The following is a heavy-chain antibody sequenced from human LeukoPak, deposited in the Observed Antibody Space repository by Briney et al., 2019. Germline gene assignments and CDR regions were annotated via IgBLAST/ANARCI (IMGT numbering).Heavy chain of an antibody. V-gene: IGHV3-11*01. CDR1: GFSFSDSY. CDR3: ARQMGTISYNFDY. J-gene: IGHJ4*02. D-gene: IGHD5-24*01. CDR2: ISSSGTTI. Sequence: GGSLRLSCAASGFSFSDSYMSWIRQAPGKGLEWVSYISSSGTTIHYADSVKSRFTISRDNAKNSLYLQMNSLRAEDTAVYYCARQMGTISYNFDYWGQGTLVTVSS.